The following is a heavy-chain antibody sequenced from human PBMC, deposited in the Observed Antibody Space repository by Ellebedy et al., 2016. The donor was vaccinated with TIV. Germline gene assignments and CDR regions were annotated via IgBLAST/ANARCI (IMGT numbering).Heavy chain of an antibody. Sequence: GESLKISCAASGFSISSYWMSWVRQTPGKGLEWVANIKTDGSQQYYMDSVKGRFTISRDNSKNLVFLQMNRLRVEDSAVFHCARLQRVLSNNWFNACETWGPGTLVTVSS. CDR3: ARLQRVLSNNWFNACET. CDR2: IKTDGSQQ. D-gene: IGHD6-13*01. V-gene: IGHV3-7*01. CDR1: GFSISSYW. J-gene: IGHJ3*02.